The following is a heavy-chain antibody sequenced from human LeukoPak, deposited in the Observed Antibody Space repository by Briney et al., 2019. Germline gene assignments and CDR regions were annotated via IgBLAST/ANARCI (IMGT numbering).Heavy chain of an antibody. CDR1: GFTFDDYG. D-gene: IGHD3-3*01. J-gene: IGHJ6*03. CDR3: AKAFSNYDFWSGYSASYYYYMDV. CDR2: ISGSGGST. Sequence: PGGSLRLSCAASGFTFDDYGMSWVCQAPGKGLEWVSAISGSGGSTYYADSVKGRFTISRDNSKNTLYLQMNSLRAEDTAVYYCAKAFSNYDFWSGYSASYYYYMDVWGKGTTVTVSS. V-gene: IGHV3-23*01.